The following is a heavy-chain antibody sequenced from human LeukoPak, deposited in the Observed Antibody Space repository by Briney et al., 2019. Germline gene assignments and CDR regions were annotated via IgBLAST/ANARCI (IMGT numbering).Heavy chain of an antibody. CDR2: ISSNGGST. V-gene: IGHV3-64D*09. J-gene: IGHJ4*02. D-gene: IGHD1-14*01. Sequence: GGSLRLSCSASGFTFNSSVMHWCRQAPGKGLEYVSAISSNGGSTYYADSVKGRFTISRDNSKNTLYLQMSSLRGEDTAVYYCGKAAGKWIPDYWGQGTLVTVSS. CDR1: GFTFNSSV. CDR3: GKAAGKWIPDY.